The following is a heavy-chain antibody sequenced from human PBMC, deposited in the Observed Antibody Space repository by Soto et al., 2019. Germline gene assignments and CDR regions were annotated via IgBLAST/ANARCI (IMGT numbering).Heavy chain of an antibody. CDR3: ARHVMISGSFDY. V-gene: IGHV4-39*01. D-gene: IGHD3-16*01. Sequence: SETLSLTCTVSGGSISSSSYYWGWIRQPPGKGLEWIGSIYYSGSTYYNPSLKSRVTISVDTSKNQFSLKLSSVTAADTAVYYCARHVMISGSFDYWGQGTLVTVSS. CDR1: GGSISSSSYY. J-gene: IGHJ4*02. CDR2: IYYSGST.